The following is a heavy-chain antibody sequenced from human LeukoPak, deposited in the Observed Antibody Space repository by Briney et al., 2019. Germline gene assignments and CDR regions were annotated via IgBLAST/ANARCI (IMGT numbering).Heavy chain of an antibody. CDR3: AVSGYSTSPLDY. CDR2: IIPIFGTA. D-gene: IGHD3-22*01. Sequence: GASVKVSCKASGGTFSSYAISWVRQAPGQGLEWMGRIIPIFGTANYAQKFQGRVTITTDESTSTAYMELSSLRSEDTAVYYCAVSGYSTSPLDYWGQGTLVTVSS. V-gene: IGHV1-69*05. CDR1: GGTFSSYA. J-gene: IGHJ4*02.